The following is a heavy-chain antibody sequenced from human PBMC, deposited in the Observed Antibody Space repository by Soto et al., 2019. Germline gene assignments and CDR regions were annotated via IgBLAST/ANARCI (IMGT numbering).Heavy chain of an antibody. CDR3: ATTFYSGPD. CDR1: GFTFSNYG. J-gene: IGHJ4*02. D-gene: IGHD5-12*01. CDR2: ISYDGSKK. V-gene: IGHV3-30*03. Sequence: HPGGSLRLSCAASGFTFSNYGMHWVRQAPGKGLEWVAVISYDGSKKYYADSVKGRFTISRDNSKNTLYLQMHSLRAEDTAVYYCATTFYSGPDWGQGTRVTVS.